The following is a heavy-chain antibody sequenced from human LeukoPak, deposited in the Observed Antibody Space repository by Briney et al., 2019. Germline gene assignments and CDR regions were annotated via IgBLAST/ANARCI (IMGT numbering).Heavy chain of an antibody. CDR1: GDSVSSNSAA. Sequence: SQNLSLNCAISGDSVSSNSAAWNWIRQSPSRGLEWLVRTYYRSKWYNDYAVSVKSRITINPDTSKNQFSLQLNSVTPEDTAVYYCARTSNYYDSSGSHVLAFDIWGQGTMVTVSS. CDR3: ARTSNYYDSSGSHVLAFDI. CDR2: TYYRSKWYN. V-gene: IGHV6-1*01. D-gene: IGHD3-22*01. J-gene: IGHJ3*02.